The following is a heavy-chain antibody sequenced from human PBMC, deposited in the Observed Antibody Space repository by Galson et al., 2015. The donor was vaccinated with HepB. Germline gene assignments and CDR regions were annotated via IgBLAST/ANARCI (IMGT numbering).Heavy chain of an antibody. V-gene: IGHV3-23*01. CDR1: GFTFSSYG. J-gene: IGHJ6*03. Sequence: SLRLSCAASGFTFSSYGMTWVRQAPGKGLEWVSSISGSGGKIYYSDFVKGRFTISRDNSKNLVFLEMNSLRAEDTALYYCAKDRSLGDYSDMDVWGKGTTVTVSS. D-gene: IGHD4-11*01. CDR2: ISGSGGKI. CDR3: AKDRSLGDYSDMDV.